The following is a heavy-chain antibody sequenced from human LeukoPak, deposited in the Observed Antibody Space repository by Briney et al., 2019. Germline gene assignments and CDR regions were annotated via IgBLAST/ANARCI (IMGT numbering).Heavy chain of an antibody. CDR3: ARSRSSGWYGVYYFDY. D-gene: IGHD6-19*01. CDR2: IIPVFGTA. Sequence: SVKVSCKASGGTFSSYAISWVRQAPGQGLEWMGGIIPVFGTANYAQKFQGRVTITADESTSTAYMELSSLRSEDTAVYYCARSRSSGWYGVYYFDYWGQGTLSPSPQ. J-gene: IGHJ4*02. V-gene: IGHV1-69*13. CDR1: GGTFSSYA.